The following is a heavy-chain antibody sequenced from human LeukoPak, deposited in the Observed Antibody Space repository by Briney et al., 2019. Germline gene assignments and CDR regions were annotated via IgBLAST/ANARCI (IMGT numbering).Heavy chain of an antibody. CDR3: ATSRQLLGNWFDP. CDR2: IYYSGST. CDR1: GGSISSSSYY. J-gene: IGHJ5*02. D-gene: IGHD2-2*01. Sequence: PSETLSLTCTVSGGSISSSSYYWGWIRQPPGKGLEWIGSIYYSGSTYYNPSLKSRVTISLDTSKNQFSLKLSSVTAADTAVYYCATSRQLLGNWFDPWGQGTLVTVSS. V-gene: IGHV4-39*01.